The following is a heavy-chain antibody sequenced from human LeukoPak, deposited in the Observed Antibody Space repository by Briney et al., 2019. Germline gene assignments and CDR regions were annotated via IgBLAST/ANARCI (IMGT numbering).Heavy chain of an antibody. D-gene: IGHD6-13*01. J-gene: IGHJ4*02. V-gene: IGHV1-2*02. CDR1: GYTFTVYY. Sequence: ASLRVPCKASGYTFTVYYIHWVRHAPGQGLEWMGWINPNNGDTNFDPKFQGRLTLSRDTSISTAYMELGRLRSDDTAVYYCARIKWSAANDWGQGTLVTVSS. CDR2: INPNNGDT. CDR3: ARIKWSAAND.